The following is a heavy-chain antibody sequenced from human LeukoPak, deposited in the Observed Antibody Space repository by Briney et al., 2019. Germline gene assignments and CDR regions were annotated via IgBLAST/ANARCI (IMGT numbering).Heavy chain of an antibody. CDR3: ARLYGDYVVDY. V-gene: IGHV4-59*08. D-gene: IGHD4-17*01. CDR2: ICYTGST. CDR1: GGSISSYY. J-gene: IGHJ4*02. Sequence: SETLSLTCTVSGGSISSYYWSWIRQPPGKGLEWIGFICYTGSTDYNPSLKSRVTISIDTSKNQFSLKLSSVTAADTAVYYCARLYGDYVVDYWGQGTLVTVSS.